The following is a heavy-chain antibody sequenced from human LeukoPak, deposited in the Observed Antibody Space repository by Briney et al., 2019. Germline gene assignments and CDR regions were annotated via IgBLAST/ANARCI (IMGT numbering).Heavy chain of an antibody. CDR1: GGTFSSYA. CDR3: ARDPNNYCSGGSCLFGSTSYFQH. J-gene: IGHJ1*01. D-gene: IGHD2-15*01. V-gene: IGHV1-69*13. CDR2: IIPIFGTA. Sequence: ASVKVSCKASGGTFSSYAISWVRQAPGQGLEWMGGIIPIFGTANYAQKFQGRVTITADESTSTAYMELSSLRSEDTAVYYCARDPNNYCSGGSCLFGSTSYFQHWGQGTLVTVSS.